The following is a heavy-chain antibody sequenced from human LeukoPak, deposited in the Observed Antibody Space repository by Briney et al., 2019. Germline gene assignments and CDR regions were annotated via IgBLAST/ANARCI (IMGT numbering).Heavy chain of an antibody. J-gene: IGHJ4*02. CDR1: GFTFSSYW. V-gene: IGHV3-74*01. CDR2: INSDGSST. CDR3: AKDLAVVPGNDY. D-gene: IGHD2-2*01. Sequence: GGPLSLSCAASGFTFSSYWMQGVRQAPGKALAWVSRINSDGSSTGYADSVKRRFTISRDNSKNTLYLQMNSLRAEDTAVYYCAKDLAVVPGNDYWGQGTLVTVSS.